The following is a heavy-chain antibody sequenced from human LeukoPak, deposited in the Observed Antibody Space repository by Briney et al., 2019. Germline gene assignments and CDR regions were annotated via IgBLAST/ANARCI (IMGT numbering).Heavy chain of an antibody. CDR2: ISSTSSTI. D-gene: IGHD4-17*01. CDR3: ARGDYGDYWNYYYMDV. Sequence: GGSLRLSCAASGFTFSSYSMNWVRQAPGKGLEWVSYISSTSSTIYCADSVKGRFTISRDTAKNSLYLQMNSLRAEDTAVYSCARGDYGDYWNYYYMDVWGKGTTVTVSS. J-gene: IGHJ6*03. V-gene: IGHV3-48*01. CDR1: GFTFSSYS.